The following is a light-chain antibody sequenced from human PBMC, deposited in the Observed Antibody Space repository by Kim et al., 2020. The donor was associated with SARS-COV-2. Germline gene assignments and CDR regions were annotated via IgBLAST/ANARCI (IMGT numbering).Light chain of an antibody. V-gene: IGLV2-14*03. J-gene: IGLJ1*01. CDR2: DVN. Sequence: GQSITISCTGTSSDVGGYNYGSWYQQHPGKAPKLMIYDVNNRPSGVSNRFSGSKSGNTASLTISGLQAEDEADYYCCSYASISAYVFGTGTKVTVL. CDR3: CSYASISAYV. CDR1: SSDVGGYNY.